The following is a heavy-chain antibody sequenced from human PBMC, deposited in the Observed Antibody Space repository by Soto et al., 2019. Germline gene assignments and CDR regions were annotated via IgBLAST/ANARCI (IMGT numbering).Heavy chain of an antibody. D-gene: IGHD6-19*01. Sequence: SETLSLTCTVSGGSISSSSYYWGWIRQPPGKGLEWIGSIYYSGSTYYNPSLKSRVTISVDTSKNQFSLKLSSVTAADTAVYYCAIYSSGWSKGRDSYFDYWGQGTLVTVSS. CDR1: GGSISSSSYY. CDR2: IYYSGST. CDR3: AIYSSGWSKGRDSYFDY. J-gene: IGHJ4*02. V-gene: IGHV4-39*01.